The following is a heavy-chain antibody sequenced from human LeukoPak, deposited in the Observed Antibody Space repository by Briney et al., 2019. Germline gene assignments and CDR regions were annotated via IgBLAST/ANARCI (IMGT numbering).Heavy chain of an antibody. Sequence: GGSLRLSCAASGFTFSTYWMTWVRQAPGMGLEWVAIIIQDGSAKYYVDSVKGRFTISRDNAKNSLYLQMNSLRAEDTAVYYCAKDHGGFDYWGQGTLVTVSS. CDR3: AKDHGGFDY. CDR2: IIQDGSAK. D-gene: IGHD3-10*01. V-gene: IGHV3-7*03. CDR1: GFTFSTYW. J-gene: IGHJ4*02.